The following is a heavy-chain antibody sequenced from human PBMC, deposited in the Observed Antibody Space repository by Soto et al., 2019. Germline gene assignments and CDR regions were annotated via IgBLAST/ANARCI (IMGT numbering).Heavy chain of an antibody. D-gene: IGHD2-2*01. CDR2: ISSSSSYT. Sequence: PGGSLRLSCAASGFTFSDYYMSWIRQAPGKGLEWVSYISSSSSYTNYADSVKGRFTISRDNAKNSLYLQMNSLRAEDTAVYYCARTGVPSNWIDPWGQGTLVTVSS. V-gene: IGHV3-11*06. CDR3: ARTGVPSNWIDP. CDR1: GFTFSDYY. J-gene: IGHJ5*02.